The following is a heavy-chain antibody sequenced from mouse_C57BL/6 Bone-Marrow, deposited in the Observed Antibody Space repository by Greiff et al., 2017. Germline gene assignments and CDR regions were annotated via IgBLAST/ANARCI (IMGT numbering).Heavy chain of an antibody. V-gene: IGHV1-81*01. D-gene: IGHD1-1*01. J-gene: IGHJ2*01. CDR3: ARRDYGSSYRY. Sequence: VQLQQSGAELARPGASVKLSCKASGYTFTSYGISWVKQRTGQGLEWIGEIYPRSGNTYYNEKFKGKATLTADKSSSTAYMEHRSLTSEDSAVYFYARRDYGSSYRYWGQGTTLTVSS. CDR1: GYTFTSYG. CDR2: IYPRSGNT.